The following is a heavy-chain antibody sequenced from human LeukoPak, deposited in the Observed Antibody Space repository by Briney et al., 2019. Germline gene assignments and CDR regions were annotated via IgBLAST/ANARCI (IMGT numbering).Heavy chain of an antibody. Sequence: GGSLRLSCAASGFTFNYAWMSWVRQVPGKGLEWVGQAVSEIDGGTTDYAAPVKGRFTISRDDSKSTLYLQMNSLKIEDTAVYYCTTDEDWNYARKDVWGQGATVIVSS. CDR1: GFTFNYAW. V-gene: IGHV3-15*04. J-gene: IGHJ6*02. CDR2: AVSEIDGGTT. D-gene: IGHD1-7*01. CDR3: TTDEDWNYARKDV.